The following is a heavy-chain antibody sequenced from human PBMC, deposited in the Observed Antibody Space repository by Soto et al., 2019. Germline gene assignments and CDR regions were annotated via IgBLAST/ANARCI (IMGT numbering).Heavy chain of an antibody. CDR3: ARAPSSGWYWFDP. Sequence: SETLSLTCTVSGGSISSYYWSWIRQPPGKGLEWIGYIYYSGSTNYNPSLKSRVTISVDTSKNQFSLKLSSVTAADTAVYYCARAPSSGWYWFDPWGQGTLVTVSS. J-gene: IGHJ5*02. CDR1: GGSISSYY. V-gene: IGHV4-59*01. D-gene: IGHD6-19*01. CDR2: IYYSGST.